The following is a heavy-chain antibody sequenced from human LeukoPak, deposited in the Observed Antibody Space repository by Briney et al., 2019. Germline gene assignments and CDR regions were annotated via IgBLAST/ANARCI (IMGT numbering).Heavy chain of an antibody. CDR2: INPNTGNP. J-gene: IGHJ5*02. D-gene: IGHD3-16*02. CDR3: ARAYQPLGGLSFPDQ. V-gene: IGHV7-4-1*02. Sequence: GASVKVSCKASGYTFTSYAMNWVRQAPGQGLEWMGWINPNTGNPTYAQGVTGRFVFSLDTSVSTAYLQISSLKAEDTAVYYCARAYQPLGGLSFPDQWGQGTLVTVSS. CDR1: GYTFTSYA.